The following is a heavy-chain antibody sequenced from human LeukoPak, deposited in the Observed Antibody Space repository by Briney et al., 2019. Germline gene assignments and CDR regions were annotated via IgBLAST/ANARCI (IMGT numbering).Heavy chain of an antibody. V-gene: IGHV1-18*01. J-gene: IGHJ5*02. CDR2: ISAYNGNT. CDR1: GYAFTSYG. CDR3: ARDPGIARPRNWFDP. Sequence: ASVKVSCKASGYAFTSYGISWVRQAPGQGLEWMGWISAYNGNTNYAQKLQGRVTMTTDTSTSTAYMELRSLRSDDTAVYCCARDPGIARPRNWFDPWGQGTLVTVSS. D-gene: IGHD6-13*01.